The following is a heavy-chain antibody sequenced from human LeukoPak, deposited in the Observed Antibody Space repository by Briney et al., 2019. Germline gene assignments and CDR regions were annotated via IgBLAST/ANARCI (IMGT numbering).Heavy chain of an antibody. Sequence: ASVKVSCKASGYTFTGYYTHWVRQAPGQGLEWMGWINPNSGGTNYAQKFQGRVTMTRDTSISTAYMELSRLRSDDTAVYYCARLPGYCSSTSCSQRYYWGQGTLVTVSS. D-gene: IGHD2-2*01. J-gene: IGHJ4*02. V-gene: IGHV1-2*02. CDR3: ARLPGYCSSTSCSQRYY. CDR2: INPNSGGT. CDR1: GYTFTGYY.